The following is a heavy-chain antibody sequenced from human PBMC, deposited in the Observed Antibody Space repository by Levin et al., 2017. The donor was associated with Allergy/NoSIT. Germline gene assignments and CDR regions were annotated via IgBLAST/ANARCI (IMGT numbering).Heavy chain of an antibody. Sequence: GESLKISCAASGFTFSSYGMHWVRQAPGKGLEWVAVISYDGSNKYYADSVKGRFTISRDNSKNTLYLQMNSLRAEDTAVYYCATEGTDWGQGTLVTVSS. CDR3: ATEGTD. CDR1: GFTFSSYG. V-gene: IGHV3-30*03. CDR2: ISYDGSNK. J-gene: IGHJ4*02. D-gene: IGHD3/OR15-3a*01.